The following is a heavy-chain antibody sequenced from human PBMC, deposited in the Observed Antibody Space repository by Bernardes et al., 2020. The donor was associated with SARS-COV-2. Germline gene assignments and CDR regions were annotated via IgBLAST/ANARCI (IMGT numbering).Heavy chain of an antibody. Sequence: SVKVSCKASGGTLNDYTINWVRQAPGQGLEWMGGFILIFDTPNYAQNFQDRVTLTADKSTSTAYMELSGLTSEDSAVYYCATLMRNYYGMDVWGQGTTVTVSS. CDR3: ATLMRNYYGMDV. J-gene: IGHJ6*02. D-gene: IGHD2-8*01. V-gene: IGHV1-69*06. CDR1: GGTLNDYT. CDR2: FILIFDTP.